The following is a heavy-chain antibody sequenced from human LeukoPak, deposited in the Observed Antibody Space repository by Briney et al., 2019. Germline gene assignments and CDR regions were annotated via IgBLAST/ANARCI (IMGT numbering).Heavy chain of an antibody. CDR1: GYTFTSYA. CDR2: ISAYNGNT. D-gene: IGHD4-17*01. V-gene: IGHV1-18*01. Sequence: PRASVKVSCKASGYTFTSYAMHWVRQAPGQRLEWMGWISAYNGNTNYAQKLQGRVTMTTDTSTSTAYMELRSLRSDDTAVYYCARERGYGDYGYWGQGTLVTVSS. CDR3: ARERGYGDYGY. J-gene: IGHJ4*02.